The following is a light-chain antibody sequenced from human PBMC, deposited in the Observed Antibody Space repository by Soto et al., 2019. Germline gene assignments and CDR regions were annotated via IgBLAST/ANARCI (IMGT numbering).Light chain of an antibody. CDR3: CSYAGRYTFSYV. V-gene: IGLV2-11*01. CDR2: DVS. CDR1: SSDVGGYNY. Sequence: QSALTQPRSVSGSPGQSVTISCTGTSSDVGGYNYVSWYQQHPGKAPKLMIYDVSKRPSGVPDRFSGSKSGNTASLTISGLQAEDEADYYCCSYAGRYTFSYVLGTGTKV. J-gene: IGLJ1*01.